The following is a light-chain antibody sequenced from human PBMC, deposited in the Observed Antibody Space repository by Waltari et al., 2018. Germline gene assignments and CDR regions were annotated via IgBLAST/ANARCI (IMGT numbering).Light chain of an antibody. CDR2: DAS. V-gene: IGKV3-20*01. Sequence: EIMLTQSPGTLSLSPGERATLSCRASQSISKSLAWYQQKPGQPPRLLIYDASSRATGIPDRFSGSGSGTDFSLTISRLDPEDFAVYYCQKYGTLPATFGQGTKVEI. J-gene: IGKJ1*01. CDR1: QSISKS. CDR3: QKYGTLPAT.